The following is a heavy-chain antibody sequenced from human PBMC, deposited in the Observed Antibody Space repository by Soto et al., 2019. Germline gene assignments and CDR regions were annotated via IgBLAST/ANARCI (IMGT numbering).Heavy chain of an antibody. Sequence: QVQLVQSGAEVKKPGASVKISCEASGYSFTSQYVHWVRQAPGQGLEWMGIINPNGGSTTYAQKFQGRGTMPRETSSTKGYQGLSSPTSEDTAVFYWPTRQGRPPGGGGTEPLDIWGQGTMVTVAS. CDR2: INPNGGST. CDR3: PTRQGRPPGGGGTEPLDI. J-gene: IGHJ3*02. V-gene: IGHV1-46*03. D-gene: IGHD3-16*01. CDR1: GYSFTSQY.